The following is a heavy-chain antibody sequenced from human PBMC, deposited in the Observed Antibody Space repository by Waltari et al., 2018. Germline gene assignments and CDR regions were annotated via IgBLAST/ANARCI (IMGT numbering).Heavy chain of an antibody. D-gene: IGHD6-19*01. V-gene: IGHV3-7*04. J-gene: IGHJ4*02. CDR3: TRGSGWYHY. Sequence: EVQLVESGGSVVQPGGSLRLSCAASGFTVSRFSMRWVRQAPGKGLEWVATMKQDGSETNYVDSVKGRFTISRDDANNSLYLQMNSLRAEDTALYYCTRGSGWYHYWGQGTLVTVSS. CDR2: MKQDGSET. CDR1: GFTVSRFS.